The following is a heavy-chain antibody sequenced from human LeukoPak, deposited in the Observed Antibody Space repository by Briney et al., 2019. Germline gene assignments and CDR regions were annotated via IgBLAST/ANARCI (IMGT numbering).Heavy chain of an antibody. Sequence: PRGSLRLSCAASGFTFDDYAMHWVRQAPGKGLEWVSSVSWNGGLKGYADSVKGRFTISRDNSKNTLYLQMNSLRAEDTAVYYCATLPITMIVVVIEDYWGQGTLVTVSS. J-gene: IGHJ4*02. D-gene: IGHD3-22*01. CDR2: VSWNGGLK. CDR3: ATLPITMIVVVIEDY. CDR1: GFTFDDYA. V-gene: IGHV3-9*01.